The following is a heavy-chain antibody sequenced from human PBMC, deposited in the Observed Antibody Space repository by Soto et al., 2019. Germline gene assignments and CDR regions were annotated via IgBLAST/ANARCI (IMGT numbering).Heavy chain of an antibody. CDR1: GGSINSGGYY. CDR2: IYDSGST. J-gene: IGHJ4*02. CDR3: ARSSISKKIDY. Sequence: QVQLQESGPGLVKPSQTLTLTCSVSGGSINSGGYYWTWIRQHPGKGLEWIGNIYDSGSTSYKPSLKSRVTISIDTSKTHFSLKLSSVTAADTAVYDCARSSISKKIDYGGQGTLVTVSS. V-gene: IGHV4-31*03. D-gene: IGHD2-2*01.